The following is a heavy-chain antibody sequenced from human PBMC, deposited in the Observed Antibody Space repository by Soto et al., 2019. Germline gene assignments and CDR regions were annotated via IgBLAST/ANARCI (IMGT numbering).Heavy chain of an antibody. CDR3: SRDFPREHA. CDR2: IRAYNGNT. V-gene: IGHV1-18*01. CDR1: GYTFTSYG. J-gene: IGHJ5*02. Sequence: QVQLVQSGAEVKKPGASVKVSCKASGYTFTSYGISWVRQAPGQGLEWMGWIRAYNGNTNYAQKVQGRVTMTTDTSTSTADMELRSLGSADTAVYSCSRDFPREHAWGQGTLVTVSS.